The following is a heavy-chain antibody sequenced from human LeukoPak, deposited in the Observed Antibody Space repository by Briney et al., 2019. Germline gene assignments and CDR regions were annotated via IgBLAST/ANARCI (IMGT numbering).Heavy chain of an antibody. CDR3: ARGGGLDV. D-gene: IGHD3-16*01. CDR1: GFTFSSYW. CDR2: LNHNGNVN. V-gene: IGHV3-7*03. Sequence: PGGSLRLSCAASGFTFSSYWMNWARQASGKGLEWVASLNHNGNVNYYVDSVKGRFTISRDNAKNSLYLQMSNLRAEDTTVYFCARGGGLDVWGQGATVTVSS. J-gene: IGHJ6*02.